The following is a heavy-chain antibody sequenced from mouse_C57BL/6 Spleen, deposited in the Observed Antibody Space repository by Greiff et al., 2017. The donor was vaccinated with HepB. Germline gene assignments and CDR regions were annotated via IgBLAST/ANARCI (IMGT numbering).Heavy chain of an antibody. V-gene: IGHV5-4*01. CDR3: ARLPSYAMDY. CDR1: GFTFSSYA. Sequence: EVHLVESGGGLVKPGGSLKLSCAASGFTFSSYAMSWVRQTPEKRLEWVATISDGGSYTYYPDNVKGRFTISRDNAKNNLYLQMSHLKSEDTAMYYCARLPSYAMDYWGQGTSVTVSS. J-gene: IGHJ4*01. CDR2: ISDGGSYT.